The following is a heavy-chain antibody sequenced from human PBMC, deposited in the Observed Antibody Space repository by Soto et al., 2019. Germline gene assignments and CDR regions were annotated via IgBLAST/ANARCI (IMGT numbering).Heavy chain of an antibody. CDR2: IGTSGTPT. Sequence: VGSLRLSCIASGFTFRNYAMAWVRQAPGEDLEWVSAIGTSGTPTLYADSVKSRFSISRDDSRNTVSLQMNSLGVEDTATYYCTRILWSSRRDALDIWGQGTTLTVSS. D-gene: IGHD2-21*01. CDR1: GFTFRNYA. V-gene: IGHV3-23*01. CDR3: TRILWSSRRDALDI. J-gene: IGHJ6*02.